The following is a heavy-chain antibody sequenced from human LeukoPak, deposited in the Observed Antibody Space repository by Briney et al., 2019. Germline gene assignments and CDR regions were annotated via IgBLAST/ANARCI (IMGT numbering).Heavy chain of an antibody. CDR2: IIPMINTP. V-gene: IGHV1-69*13. D-gene: IGHD4-17*01. J-gene: IGHJ4*02. CDR1: GGTLRSYA. Sequence: SVKVSCKASGGTLRSYAITWVRQAPAKGLEWMGGIIPMINTPQYAQKFQGRVSITADESTNTDYMEVSSLRSEDTAVYYCAIFQVTYGDNENDYWGQGGLVTVSS. CDR3: AIFQVTYGDNENDY.